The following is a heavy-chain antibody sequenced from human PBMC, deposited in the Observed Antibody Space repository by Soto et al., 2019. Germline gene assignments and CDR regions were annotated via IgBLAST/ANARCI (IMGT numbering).Heavy chain of an antibody. Sequence: QVQLVQSGAEVKKPGASVKVSCKASGYTFTSYDINWVRQATGQVLEWMGWMNPNSGNTGYAQKFQGRVTMTRNTSISTAYMELSSLRSEDTAVYYCARTKATLRRDVGYYGMDVWGQGTTVAVCS. V-gene: IGHV1-8*01. CDR3: ARTKATLRRDVGYYGMDV. J-gene: IGHJ6*01. D-gene: IGHD3-16*01. CDR2: MNPNSGNT. CDR1: GYTFTSYD.